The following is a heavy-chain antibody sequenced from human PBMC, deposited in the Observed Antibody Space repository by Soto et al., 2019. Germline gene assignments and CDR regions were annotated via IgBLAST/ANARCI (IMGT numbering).Heavy chain of an antibody. CDR3: AREKGYISGPKNFDY. CDR2: IYDSGNS. J-gene: IGHJ4*02. Sequence: SETLSLTCTVSGASISSGDYFWSWIRQSPGKGLQWIGYIYDSGNSYYNPSLKGRVTMSVDTSKNQFSLKLSSVTAADTAVYYCAREKGYISGPKNFDYWGQGTLVTSPQ. D-gene: IGHD5-12*01. V-gene: IGHV4-30-4*01. CDR1: GASISSGDYF.